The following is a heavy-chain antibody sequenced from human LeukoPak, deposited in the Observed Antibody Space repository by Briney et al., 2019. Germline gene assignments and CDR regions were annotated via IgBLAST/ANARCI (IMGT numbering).Heavy chain of an antibody. V-gene: IGHV3-74*01. CDR1: GFTFSSYW. CDR3: ARVGGAAGQSGGDDAFDI. CDR2: INSDGSST. J-gene: IGHJ3*02. D-gene: IGHD6-13*01. Sequence: PGGSLRLSCAASGFTFSSYWMHWVRQAPGKGLVWVSRINSDGSSTSYADSVKGRFTISRDNAKNTLYLQMNSLRAEDTAVYYCARVGGAAGQSGGDDAFDIWGQETMVTVSS.